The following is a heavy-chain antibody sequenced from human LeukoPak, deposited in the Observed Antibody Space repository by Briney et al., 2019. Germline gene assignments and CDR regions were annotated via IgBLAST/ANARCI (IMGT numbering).Heavy chain of an antibody. CDR1: GYTFTSNG. CDR2: IHANSGKA. CDR3: ARGHYGGNRYFDN. D-gene: IGHD4-23*01. Sequence: GASVKDSCKASGYTFTSNGIIWVRQAPGLGLEWVAWIHANSGKAGSAQKFQGRVTLTRDTSTETAFMELSGLTSDDSATYFCARGHYGGNRYFDNWGQGTLVTVSS. J-gene: IGHJ4*02. V-gene: IGHV1-18*01.